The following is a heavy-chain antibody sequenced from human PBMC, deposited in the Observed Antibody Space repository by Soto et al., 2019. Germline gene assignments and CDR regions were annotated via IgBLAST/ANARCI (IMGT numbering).Heavy chain of an antibody. J-gene: IGHJ6*02. Sequence: SETLSLTCTVSGGSISSYYWSWIRQPPGKGLEWIGYIYYSGSTNYNPSLTSRVTISVDTSKNQFSLKLSSVTAADTAVYYCARDGRDGYNGYYYYGMDVWGQGTTVTVSS. V-gene: IGHV4-59*01. CDR1: GGSISSYY. CDR3: ARDGRDGYNGYYYYGMDV. D-gene: IGHD5-12*01. CDR2: IYYSGST.